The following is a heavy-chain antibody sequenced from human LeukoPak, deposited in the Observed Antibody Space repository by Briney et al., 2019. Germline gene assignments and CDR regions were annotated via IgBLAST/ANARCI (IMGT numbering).Heavy chain of an antibody. Sequence: GGSLRLSCAASGFSFGSFWMHWVRQVPGKGLMWVARVNLDGRSTSYAEFVKGRFTISRDNARLTVYLRMNSLRADDTAVYYCVRDVWGDRDGFFEYWGQGALVTVST. V-gene: IGHV3-74*01. D-gene: IGHD5-24*01. CDR3: VRDVWGDRDGFFEY. CDR1: GFSFGSFW. CDR2: VNLDGRST. J-gene: IGHJ4*02.